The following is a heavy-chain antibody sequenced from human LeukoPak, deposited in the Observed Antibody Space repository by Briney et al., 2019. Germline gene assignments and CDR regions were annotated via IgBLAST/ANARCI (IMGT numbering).Heavy chain of an antibody. CDR1: GPTFNNYA. Sequence: SLTLASAGYGPTFNNYAMHWDRQPPGDCLEWDSGSISNSGSRDYAAYVKGRFTSSRDNAKNSLYRQINSLRIEDTAFYYCAKDNRRQYPSGPNHDSLHWGQGALVTVSS. V-gene: IGHV3-9*01. J-gene: IGHJ4*02. CDR3: AKDNRRQYPSGPNHDSLH. D-gene: IGHD6-19*01. CDR2: SISNSGSR.